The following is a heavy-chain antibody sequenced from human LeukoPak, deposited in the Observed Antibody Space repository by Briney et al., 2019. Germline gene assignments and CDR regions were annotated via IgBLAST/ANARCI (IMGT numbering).Heavy chain of an antibody. V-gene: IGHV6-1*01. J-gene: IGHJ6*03. D-gene: IGHD4-17*01. CDR3: ARGRVTTIANYYYYYIDV. CDR2: TYYRSKWYN. CDR1: GDSVSSNSAA. Sequence: SQTLSLACAISGDSVSSNSAAWTWIRQSPSRGLEWLGRTYYRSKWYNDYEVSVQSRITINPDTSKNQFSLQLNSVTPEDTAVYYCARGRVTTIANYYYYYIDVWGKGTTVTVSS.